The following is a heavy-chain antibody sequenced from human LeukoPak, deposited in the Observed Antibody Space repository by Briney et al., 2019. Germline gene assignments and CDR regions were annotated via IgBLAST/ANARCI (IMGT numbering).Heavy chain of an antibody. J-gene: IGHJ4*02. V-gene: IGHV3-74*01. CDR3: VRDFRSADY. CDR1: GFTFSTYC. Sequence: GGSLRLSCAASGFTFSTYCMHWVRQAPGKGPMWISRICPDGTVTNYADSVKARFIISRDNARNTVYLQMNSLRVEDTAVYYCVRDFRSADYWGQGTLVTVSS. CDR2: ICPDGTVT.